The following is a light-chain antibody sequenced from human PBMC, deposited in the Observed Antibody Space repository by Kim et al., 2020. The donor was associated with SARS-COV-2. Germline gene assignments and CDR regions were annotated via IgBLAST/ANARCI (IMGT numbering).Light chain of an antibody. CDR2: EAS. J-gene: IGKJ2*01. CDR1: QSVSSNY. Sequence: EIVLTQSPGTLSLSPGERATLFCRASQSVSSNYLAWFQQKPGQAPRLLIYEASSRAPGIPDRVSGSGSGTDFTLTISRVETEDSAIYYCQQYARALDNFAQGTKLEI. V-gene: IGKV3-20*01. CDR3: QQYARALDN.